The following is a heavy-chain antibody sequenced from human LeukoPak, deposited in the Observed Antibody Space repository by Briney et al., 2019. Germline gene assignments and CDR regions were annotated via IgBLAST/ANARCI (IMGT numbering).Heavy chain of an antibody. Sequence: SETLSLTCTVSGGSISSSTYYWGWIRRPPGKGREWIGSIYYSGSTYYNPSLKSRVTVSVDTSKNQFSLNLSSVTAADTAVYYCVRGSTLRHYQYWGQGTLVTVSS. D-gene: IGHD3-16*01. CDR3: VRGSTLRHYQY. J-gene: IGHJ4*02. V-gene: IGHV4-39*01. CDR2: IYYSGST. CDR1: GGSISSSTYY.